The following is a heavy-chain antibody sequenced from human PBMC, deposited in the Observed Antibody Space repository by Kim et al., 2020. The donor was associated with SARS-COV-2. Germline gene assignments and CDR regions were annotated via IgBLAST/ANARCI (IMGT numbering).Heavy chain of an antibody. CDR1: GGSISSSSYY. Sequence: SETLSLTCTVSGGSISSSSYYWGWIRQPPGKGLEWIGSIYYSGSTYYNPSLKSRVTISVDTSKNQFSLKLSSVTAADTAVYYCARHETAAAGIAGLTTDYWGQGTLVTVSS. J-gene: IGHJ4*02. CDR3: ARHETAAAGIAGLTTDY. CDR2: IYYSGST. D-gene: IGHD6-13*01. V-gene: IGHV4-39*01.